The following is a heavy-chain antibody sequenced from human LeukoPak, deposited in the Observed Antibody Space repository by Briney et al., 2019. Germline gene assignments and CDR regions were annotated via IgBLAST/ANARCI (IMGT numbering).Heavy chain of an antibody. CDR1: GITFSRYW. CDR3: ARSRIVEASGYMDV. Sequence: GESQRLSCVASGITFSRYWMSWVRQAPGKGLEWVANIKQDESEKYYVASVKDRLTISRDNAKNSLYLQMNSLKAEDTAVYYCARSRIVEASGYMDVWGRGTTVTVSS. V-gene: IGHV3-7*01. CDR2: IKQDESEK. D-gene: IGHD1-26*01. J-gene: IGHJ6*03.